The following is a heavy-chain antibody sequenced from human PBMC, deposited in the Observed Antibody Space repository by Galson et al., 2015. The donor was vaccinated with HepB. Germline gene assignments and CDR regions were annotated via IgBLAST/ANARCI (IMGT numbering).Heavy chain of an antibody. CDR3: ARGMGYSYGPFDY. V-gene: IGHV4-59*08. CDR2: IYYSGST. J-gene: IGHJ4*02. D-gene: IGHD5-18*01. Sequence: SETLSLTCTVSGGSIGSYYWSWIRQPPRKGLEWIGYIYYSGSTNYNSPLKSRVTTSVDTSKNQFSLKLSSVTAADTAVYYCARGMGYSYGPFDYWGQGTLVTVSS. CDR1: GGSIGSYY.